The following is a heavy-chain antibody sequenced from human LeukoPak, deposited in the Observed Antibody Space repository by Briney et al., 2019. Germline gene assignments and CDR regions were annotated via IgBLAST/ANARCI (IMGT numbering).Heavy chain of an antibody. CDR2: IIPAPGTS. CDR1: GVTFSNYA. V-gene: IGHV1-69*13. CDR3: AGRYCINTGCPRGNYYYFGLDV. Sequence: SVKVSCKASGVTFSNYAVSWVRQAPGQGLEWMGGIIPAPGTSNYAQKFQGRVTITADESTSTAYMELSSLRADDTAVYYCAGRYCINTGCPRGNYYYFGLDVWGRGTTVTVSS. J-gene: IGHJ6*02. D-gene: IGHD2-2*01.